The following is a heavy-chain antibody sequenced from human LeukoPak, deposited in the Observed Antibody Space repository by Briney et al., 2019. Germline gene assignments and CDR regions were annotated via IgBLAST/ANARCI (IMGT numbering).Heavy chain of an antibody. V-gene: IGHV3-11*06. J-gene: IGHJ4*02. CDR2: ITSSSSYT. D-gene: IGHD2-8*01. CDR3: AKWSLTTWGYFDY. Sequence: GGSLRLSCAASGFTFSDYYMSWVRQAPGKGLEWVSYITSSSSYTNYADSVKGRFTISRDNAKNSLYLQMNSLRAEDTAVYYCAKWSLTTWGYFDYWGQGTLVTVSS. CDR1: GFTFSDYY.